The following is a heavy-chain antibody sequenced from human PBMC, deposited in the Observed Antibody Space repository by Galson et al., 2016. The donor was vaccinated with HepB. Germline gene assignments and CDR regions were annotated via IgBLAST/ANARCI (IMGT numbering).Heavy chain of an antibody. CDR1: GFTFSTYW. Sequence: SLRLSCAASGFTFSTYWMHWVRQVPGEGPVWLSQINGDGSTIYQADFVRGRFTISRDNAKNTVYLQMNSLRVEDTAVYYCARPPHISVADPFDKWGQGVLVTVSS. D-gene: IGHD6-19*01. J-gene: IGHJ4*02. V-gene: IGHV3-74*01. CDR2: INGDGSTI. CDR3: ARPPHISVADPFDK.